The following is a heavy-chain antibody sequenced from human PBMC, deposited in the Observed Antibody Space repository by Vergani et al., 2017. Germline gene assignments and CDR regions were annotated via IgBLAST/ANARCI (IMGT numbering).Heavy chain of an antibody. CDR1: GYSFTSYW. J-gene: IGHJ3*02. Sequence: EVQLVQSGAEVKKPGESLTISCKGSGYSFTSYWIGWVRQMPGKGLEWMGIIYPGDSDTRYSPSFQGQVTISADKSISTAYLQWSSLKASDTAMYYCASWDDSRVAGTVADAFDIWGQGTMVTVSS. CDR2: IYPGDSDT. CDR3: ASWDDSRVAGTVADAFDI. V-gene: IGHV5-51*01. D-gene: IGHD6-19*01.